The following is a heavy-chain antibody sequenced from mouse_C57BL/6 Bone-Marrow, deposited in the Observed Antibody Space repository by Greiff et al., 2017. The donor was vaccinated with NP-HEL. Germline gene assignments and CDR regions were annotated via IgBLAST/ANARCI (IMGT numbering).Heavy chain of an antibody. CDR3: ARPLRPQEAWFAY. J-gene: IGHJ3*01. Sequence: EVMLVESGGGLVQPGGSLKLSCAASGFTFSDYGMVWVRQAPRKGPEWVAFISNLAYSIYYADTVTGRFTISRENAKNTLYLEMSSLRSEDTAMYYCARPLRPQEAWFAYWGQGTLVTVSA. D-gene: IGHD2-12*01. CDR1: GFTFSDYG. V-gene: IGHV5-15*01. CDR2: ISNLAYSI.